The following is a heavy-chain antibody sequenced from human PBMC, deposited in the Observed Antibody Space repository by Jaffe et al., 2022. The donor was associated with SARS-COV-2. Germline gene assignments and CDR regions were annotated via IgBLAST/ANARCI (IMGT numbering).Heavy chain of an antibody. CDR3: IATPWGIRGTGDC. J-gene: IGHJ4*02. Sequence: EVRSVESGGGLVRPGGSLRLSCAGAGFRFYSAWMSWVRQAPGKGLEWVARVKSRTDGATTDYAEFVNGRFTVSRDDSNSTLYLQMNSLNIEDTGVYYCIATPWGIRGTGDCWGQGTLVTVSS. CDR2: VKSRTDGATT. D-gene: IGHD2-21*01. CDR1: GFRFYSAW. V-gene: IGHV3-15*01.